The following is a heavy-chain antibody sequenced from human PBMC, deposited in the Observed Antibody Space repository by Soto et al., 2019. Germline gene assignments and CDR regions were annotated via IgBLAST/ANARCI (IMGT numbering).Heavy chain of an antibody. CDR1: GYTFTSYY. V-gene: IGHV1-46*01. CDR2: INPSGGST. Sequence: ASVKVSCKASGYTFTSYYMHWVRQAPGQGLEWMGIINPSGGSTSYAQKFQGRVTMTRDTSTSTVYMELSSLRSEDTAVYYCARDVATNDYVWGSFARWGQGTLVTVSS. D-gene: IGHD3-16*01. J-gene: IGHJ5*02. CDR3: ARDVATNDYVWGSFAR.